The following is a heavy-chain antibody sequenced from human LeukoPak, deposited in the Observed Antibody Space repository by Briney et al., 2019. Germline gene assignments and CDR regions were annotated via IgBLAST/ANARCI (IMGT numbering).Heavy chain of an antibody. CDR2: INAGNGNT. Sequence: ASVKVSCKASGYTFTSYAMHWVRQAPGQRLEWMGWINAGNGNTKYSQEFQGRVTITRDTSESTVYMELSSLRSEDTAVYYCARRGIAAAGTLDYWGQGTLVTVSS. J-gene: IGHJ4*02. CDR1: GYTFTSYA. D-gene: IGHD6-13*01. CDR3: ARRGIAAAGTLDY. V-gene: IGHV1-3*03.